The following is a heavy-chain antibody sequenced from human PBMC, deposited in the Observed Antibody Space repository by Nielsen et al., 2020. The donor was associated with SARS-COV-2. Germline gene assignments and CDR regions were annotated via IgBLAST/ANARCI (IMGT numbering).Heavy chain of an antibody. CDR3: ARLYIVGATYFDY. D-gene: IGHD1-26*01. J-gene: IGHJ4*02. CDR2: IYYSGST. Sequence: SETLSLTCTVSGGSISSYYWSWIRQPPGKGLEWIGYIYYSGSTNYNPSLKSRVTISVDTSKNQFSLKLSSVTAADTAVYYCARLYIVGATYFDYWGQGTLVTVSS. CDR1: GGSISSYY. V-gene: IGHV4-59*08.